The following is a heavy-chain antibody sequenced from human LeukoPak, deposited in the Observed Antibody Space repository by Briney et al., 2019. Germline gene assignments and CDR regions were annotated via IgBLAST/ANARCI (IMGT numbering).Heavy chain of an antibody. V-gene: IGHV3-53*01. Sequence: GGSLRLSCAASGFIFSSNYMSWVRQAPGKGLEWVSTLYSGGNTYYADSVKGRFIISRDNSNNTLYLQMNSLRTEDTAVYYCARVGITLFGVVILWGRGTLVTVSS. J-gene: IGHJ4*02. CDR2: LYSGGNT. CDR1: GFIFSSNY. CDR3: ARVGITLFGVVIL. D-gene: IGHD3-3*01.